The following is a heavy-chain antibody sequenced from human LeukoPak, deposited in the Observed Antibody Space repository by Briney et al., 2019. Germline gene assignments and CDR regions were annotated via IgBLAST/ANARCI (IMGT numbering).Heavy chain of an antibody. J-gene: IGHJ4*02. CDR3: ARGRQQLVRGYFDY. CDR2: INHSGST. Sequence: SETLSLTCAVYGGSFSGYYWSWIRQPPGKGLEWIGEINHSGSTNYNPSLTSRVTISVDTSKNQFSLKLSSVTAADTAVYHCARGRQQLVRGYFDYWGQGTLVTVSS. V-gene: IGHV4-34*01. CDR1: GGSFSGYY. D-gene: IGHD6-13*01.